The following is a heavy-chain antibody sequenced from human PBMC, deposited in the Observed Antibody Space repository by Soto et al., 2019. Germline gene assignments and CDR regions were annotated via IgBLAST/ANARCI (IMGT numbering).Heavy chain of an antibody. D-gene: IGHD3-22*01. V-gene: IGHV1-3*01. Sequence: VASVKVSCKASGYTFTSYAMHWVRQAPGQRLEWMGWINAGNGNTKYSQKFQGRVTITRDTSASTAYMELSSLRSEDTAVYYCARPYDSSGYYYQYYFDYWGQGTLVTVSS. J-gene: IGHJ4*02. CDR1: GYTFTSYA. CDR3: ARPYDSSGYYYQYYFDY. CDR2: INAGNGNT.